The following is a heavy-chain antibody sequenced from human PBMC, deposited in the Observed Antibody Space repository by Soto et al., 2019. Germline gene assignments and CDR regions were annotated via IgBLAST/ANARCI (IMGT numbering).Heavy chain of an antibody. D-gene: IGHD2-2*02. CDR1: GFTLSAHA. J-gene: IGHJ2*01. V-gene: IGHV3-23*01. CDR3: ARGHGCAAGPCYTGTYWYFDL. Sequence: EVQLLESGGGLVQPGGSLSLSCAASGFTLSAHAMNWVRQAPGKGLEWVSTLNGRGEKTFYADSVKGRFTISRDDSKNTLYLQMNSLRAEDTAVYYCARGHGCAAGPCYTGTYWYFDLWGRDTLVTVSS. CDR2: LNGRGEKT.